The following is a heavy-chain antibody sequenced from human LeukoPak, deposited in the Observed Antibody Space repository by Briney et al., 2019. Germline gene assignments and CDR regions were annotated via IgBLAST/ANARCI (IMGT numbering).Heavy chain of an antibody. Sequence: GGSLRLSCVASGFTFSTFAMIWVRQPPGKGLEWVSAISTSGDTTYYADSVKGRFTISRDNSKNTLYLQMNSLRAEDTAVYYCTKVRAYDDSGNPYWHFDLWGRGTLVTVSS. D-gene: IGHD3-10*01. CDR3: TKVRAYDDSGNPYWHFDL. J-gene: IGHJ2*01. V-gene: IGHV3-23*01. CDR2: ISTSGDTT. CDR1: GFTFSTFA.